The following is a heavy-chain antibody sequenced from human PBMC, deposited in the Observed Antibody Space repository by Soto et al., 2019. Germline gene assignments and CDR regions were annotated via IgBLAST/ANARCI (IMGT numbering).Heavy chain of an antibody. Sequence: GGSLRLSCAASGFTFSSYAMHWVRQAPGKGLEWVAVISYDGSNKYYADSVKGRFTISRDNSKNTLYLQMNSLRAEDTAVYYCATELLPARDYYYYYGMDVWGQGTTVTVSS. CDR3: ATELLPARDYYYYYGMDV. CDR2: ISYDGSNK. CDR1: GFTFSSYA. D-gene: IGHD1-26*01. V-gene: IGHV3-30-3*01. J-gene: IGHJ6*02.